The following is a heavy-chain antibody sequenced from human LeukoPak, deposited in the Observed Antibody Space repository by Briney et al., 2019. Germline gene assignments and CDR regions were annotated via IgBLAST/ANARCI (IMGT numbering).Heavy chain of an antibody. CDR3: ARYGVPAAALVFDP. J-gene: IGHJ5*02. V-gene: IGHV4-39*07. CDR1: GGSISNSSYY. D-gene: IGHD2-2*01. Sequence: SETLSLTCTVSGGSISNSSYYWGWIRQPPGKGLEWIGSIYYSGSTYYNPSLKSRVTISVDTSKNQFSLKLSSVTAADTAVYYCARYGVPAAALVFDPWGQGTLVTVSS. CDR2: IYYSGST.